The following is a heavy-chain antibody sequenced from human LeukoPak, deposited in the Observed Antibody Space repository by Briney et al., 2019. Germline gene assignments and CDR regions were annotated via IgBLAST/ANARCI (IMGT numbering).Heavy chain of an antibody. CDR1: GGSISSSSYY. V-gene: IGHV4-39*01. J-gene: IGHJ4*02. CDR3: ARHTLSPPIYSSGWYYFDY. CDR2: IYYSGST. Sequence: PSETLSLTCTVSGGSISSSSYYWGWIRQPPGKGLEWIGSIYYSGSTYYNPSLKSRVTISVDTSKNQFSLKLSSVTAADTAVYYCARHTLSPPIYSSGWYYFDYWGQGTLVTVSS. D-gene: IGHD6-19*01.